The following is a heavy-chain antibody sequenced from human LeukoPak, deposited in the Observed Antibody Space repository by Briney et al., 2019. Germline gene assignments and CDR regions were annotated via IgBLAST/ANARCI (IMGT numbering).Heavy chain of an antibody. D-gene: IGHD6-13*01. V-gene: IGHV4-61*02. Sequence: SETLSLTCTVSGGSISSGSYYWSWIRQPAGKGLEWIGRIYTSGSTNYNPSLKSRVTISVDTSKNQLSLKLSSVTAADTAVYYCGRSIAAAGTGYYYYYYYMDVWGKGTTVTISS. J-gene: IGHJ6*03. CDR1: GGSISSGSYY. CDR2: IYTSGST. CDR3: GRSIAAAGTGYYYYYYYMDV.